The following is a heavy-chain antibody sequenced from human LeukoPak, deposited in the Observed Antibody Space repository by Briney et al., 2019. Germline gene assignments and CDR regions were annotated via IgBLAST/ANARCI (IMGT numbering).Heavy chain of an antibody. CDR1: GGSISRSSYF. J-gene: IGHJ4*02. CDR3: ARTGEQWPRYYFDY. Sequence: SETLSLTCTVSGGSISRSSYFWGWIRQPPGKGLEWIGSIYYSGSTYYNPSLKSRVTISVDTSKNQFSLKLTSVTAADTAVYYCARTGEQWPRYYFDYWGQGTLVTVSS. D-gene: IGHD6-19*01. V-gene: IGHV4-39*07. CDR2: IYYSGST.